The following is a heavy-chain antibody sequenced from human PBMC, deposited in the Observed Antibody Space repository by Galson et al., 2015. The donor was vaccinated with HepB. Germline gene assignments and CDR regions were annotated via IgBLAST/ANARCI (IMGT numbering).Heavy chain of an antibody. CDR2: IYPGDSDT. V-gene: IGHV5-51*01. CDR3: ARLFFSAAYCGGDCYSGFDY. Sequence: SGAEVKKPGESLKISCKGSGYSFTTYWIGWVRHMPGKGLEWMGIIYPGDSDTRYSPSFQGQVTISADKSITTAYLQWSSLKASDTAIYYCARLFFSAAYCGGDCYSGFDYWGQGTLVTVSS. J-gene: IGHJ4*02. D-gene: IGHD2-21*02. CDR1: GYSFTTYW.